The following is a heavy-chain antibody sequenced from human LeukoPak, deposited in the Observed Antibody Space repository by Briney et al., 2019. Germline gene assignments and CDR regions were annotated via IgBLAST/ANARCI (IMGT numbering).Heavy chain of an antibody. Sequence: GGSLRLSCAASGFTFSNAWMSWVRQAPGKGLEWVGRIKSKTDGGTTDYAAPVKGRFTISRDDSKNTLYLQMNSLKTEDTAVYYCTTDGVGVEGATYDNWGQGTLVSVFS. J-gene: IGHJ4*02. D-gene: IGHD1-26*01. CDR1: GFTFSNAW. V-gene: IGHV3-15*01. CDR2: IKSKTDGGTT. CDR3: TTDGVGVEGATYDN.